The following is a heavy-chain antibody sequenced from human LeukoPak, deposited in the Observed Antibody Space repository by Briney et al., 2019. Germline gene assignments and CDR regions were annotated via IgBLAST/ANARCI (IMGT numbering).Heavy chain of an antibody. CDR2: IYGIGSA. CDR3: ARLLAAPNTKNY. D-gene: IGHD6-13*01. J-gene: IGHJ4*02. V-gene: IGHV3-53*01. CDR1: AFTVSNSY. Sequence: GGSLKLSCAVSAFTVSNSYMSWVRQAPGKGLEWVSLIYGIGSAYYADSVKGRFTISRDNSRNTLYLQMNSLRAEDTAVYYCARLLAAPNTKNYWGQGALVTVSS.